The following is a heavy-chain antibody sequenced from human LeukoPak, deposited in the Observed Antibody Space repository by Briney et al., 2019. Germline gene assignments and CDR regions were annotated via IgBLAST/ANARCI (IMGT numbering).Heavy chain of an antibody. J-gene: IGHJ3*02. CDR2: ISYDGSHE. D-gene: IGHD5-18*01. Sequence: GGSLRLSCAASGFTFSSHAMHWVRQAPGKGLEWVAVISYDGSHEYYADSVKGRFTISRDNSRDTLYLQMTSLRAEDTAVYYCAKSRGYGYEGADPFNIWGQGTMVTVSS. V-gene: IGHV3-30*04. CDR1: GFTFSSHA. CDR3: AKSRGYGYEGADPFNI.